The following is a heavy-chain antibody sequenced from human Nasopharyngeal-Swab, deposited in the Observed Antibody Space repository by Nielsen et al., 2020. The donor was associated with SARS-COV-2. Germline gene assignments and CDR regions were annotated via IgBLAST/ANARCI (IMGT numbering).Heavy chain of an antibody. CDR3: ARSYEYYYGSGSYYKSAQDY. V-gene: IGHV3-30*04. CDR1: GFTFSSYA. Sequence: GESLKISCAASGFTFSSYAMHWARQAPGKGLEWVAVISYDGSNKYYADSVKGRFTISRDNSKNTLYLQMNSLRAEDTAVYYCARSYEYYYGSGSYYKSAQDYWGQGTLVTVSS. D-gene: IGHD3-10*01. CDR2: ISYDGSNK. J-gene: IGHJ4*02.